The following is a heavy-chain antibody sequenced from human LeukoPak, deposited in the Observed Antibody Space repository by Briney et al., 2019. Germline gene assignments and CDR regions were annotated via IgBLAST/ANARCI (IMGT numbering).Heavy chain of an antibody. Sequence: SQTLSLTCTVSGGSISSGDYYWSWIRQPPGTGLEWIGYIYYSGSTYYNPSLKSRVTISVDTSKNQFSLKLSSVTAADTAVYYCASYSSGSYYMRYFDYWGQGTLVTVSS. J-gene: IGHJ4*02. V-gene: IGHV4-30-4*08. CDR2: IYYSGST. CDR1: GGSISSGDYY. CDR3: ASYSSGSYYMRYFDY. D-gene: IGHD1-26*01.